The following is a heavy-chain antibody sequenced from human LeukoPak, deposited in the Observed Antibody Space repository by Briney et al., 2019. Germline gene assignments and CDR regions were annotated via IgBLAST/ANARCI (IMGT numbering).Heavy chain of an antibody. Sequence: ASVTVSCTASGYTFTSYGISWVRQAPGQGLEWMGWISAYNGNTNYAQKLQGRVTMTTDTSTSTAYMELRSLRSDDTAVYYCARSGDSSGYYYEYYFDYWGQGTLVTVSS. CDR1: GYTFTSYG. CDR3: ARSGDSSGYYYEYYFDY. J-gene: IGHJ4*02. V-gene: IGHV1-18*01. CDR2: ISAYNGNT. D-gene: IGHD3-22*01.